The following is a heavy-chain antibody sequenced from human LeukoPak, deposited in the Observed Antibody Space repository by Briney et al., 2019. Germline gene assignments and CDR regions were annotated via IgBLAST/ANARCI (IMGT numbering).Heavy chain of an antibody. D-gene: IGHD3-3*01. CDR1: GFTLSSYW. CDR3: AKDLSGFLEWLDAFDI. V-gene: IGHV3-30*02. Sequence: GGSLRLSCAASGFTLSSYWMSWVRQAPGKGLEWVAFIRYDGSNKYYADSVKGRFTISRDNSKNTLYLQMHSLRAEDTAVYFCAKDLSGFLEWLDAFDIWGQGTMVTVSS. CDR2: IRYDGSNK. J-gene: IGHJ3*02.